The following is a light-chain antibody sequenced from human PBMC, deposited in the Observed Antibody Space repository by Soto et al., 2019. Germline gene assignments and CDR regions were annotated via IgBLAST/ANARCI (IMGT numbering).Light chain of an antibody. V-gene: IGKV3-15*01. Sequence: EIVLTQSPGTLFLSPGERATLSCRASQSVSSSYLAWYQQKPGQAPRLLIYGASTRATGIPARFSGSGSGTQFTLTISSLQSEDFAVYYCQQYNNWPSITFGQGTKVDIK. CDR1: QSVSSSY. J-gene: IGKJ1*01. CDR3: QQYNNWPSIT. CDR2: GAS.